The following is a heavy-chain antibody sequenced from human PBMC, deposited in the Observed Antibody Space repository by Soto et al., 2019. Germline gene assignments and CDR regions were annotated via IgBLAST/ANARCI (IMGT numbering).Heavy chain of an antibody. CDR2: VTDRGNT. CDR1: GGSIDYYN. J-gene: IGHJ6*02. Sequence: SETLSLTCTVSGGSIDYYNWAWIRQPPGKGLEWIGYVTDRGNTEYNPSPRSRVSISVDTSKNQFSLTLNSVSTADTAVYFCARDSSSWFPYQCIDVWGQGTTVTVSS. D-gene: IGHD6-6*01. CDR3: ARDSSSWFPYQCIDV. V-gene: IGHV4-59*01.